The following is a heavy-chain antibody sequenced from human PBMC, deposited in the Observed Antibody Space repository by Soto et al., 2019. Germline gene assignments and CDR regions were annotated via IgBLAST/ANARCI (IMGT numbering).Heavy chain of an antibody. D-gene: IGHD2-2*01. V-gene: IGHV4-31*03. Sequence: QVQLQESGPGLVKPSQTLSLTCTVSGGSISSGGYYWSWIRQHPGKGLEWIGYIYYSGSTYYNPSLKSRVTISVDTSKNQSCLKLSSVTAADTAVYYCARETHDSIPAAIMSKDAFDIWGQGTMVTVSS. CDR2: IYYSGST. J-gene: IGHJ3*02. CDR3: ARETHDSIPAAIMSKDAFDI. CDR1: GGSISSGGYY.